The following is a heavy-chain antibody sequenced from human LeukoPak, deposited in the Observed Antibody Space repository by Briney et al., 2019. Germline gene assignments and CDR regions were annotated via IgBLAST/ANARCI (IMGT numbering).Heavy chain of an antibody. D-gene: IGHD5-24*01. V-gene: IGHV4-59*01. J-gene: IGHJ4*02. CDR1: GGSISSYY. CDR3: ARVDWVDGYSFDY. CDR2: IYYSGNT. Sequence: SETLSLTCTVSGGSISSYYWSWIRQPPGKGLEWIGYIYYSGNTNYNPSLKSRVTISIDTSKNQFSLRLSSVTAADTAVYYCARVDWVDGYSFDYWGQGTLVTVP.